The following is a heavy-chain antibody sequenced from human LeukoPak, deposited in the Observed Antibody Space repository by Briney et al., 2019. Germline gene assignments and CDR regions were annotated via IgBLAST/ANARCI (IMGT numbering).Heavy chain of an antibody. CDR3: AKDLTTVTTPYYYYGMDV. CDR2: ISYDGSNK. J-gene: IGHJ6*02. CDR1: GFTFSSYG. D-gene: IGHD4-17*01. V-gene: IGHV3-30*18. Sequence: PGRSLRLSCAASGFTFSSYGMHWVRQAPGKGLEWVAVISYDGSNKYYADSVKGRFTISRDNSKNTLYLQMNSLRAEDTAVYYCAKDLTTVTTPYYYYGMDVWGQGTTVTVSS.